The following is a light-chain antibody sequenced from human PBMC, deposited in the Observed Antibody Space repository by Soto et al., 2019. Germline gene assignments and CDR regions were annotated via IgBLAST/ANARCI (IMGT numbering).Light chain of an antibody. CDR2: KAS. CDR3: QHYNSYSEA. V-gene: IGKV1-5*03. CDR1: QTISSW. J-gene: IGKJ1*01. Sequence: DIQMTQYPSTLSGSVGDRVTLTCRASQTISSWLAWYQQKPGKASKLLIYKASTLKSGVPSRFSGSGSGIEFTLTISSLQPDDCATYYCQHYNSYSEAFGQGTKVDIK.